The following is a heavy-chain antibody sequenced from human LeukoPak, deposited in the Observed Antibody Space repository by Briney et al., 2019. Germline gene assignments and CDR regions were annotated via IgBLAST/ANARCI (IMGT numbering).Heavy chain of an antibody. Sequence: GGSLSLSCAASGFTFSSYSMNWVRKAPGQGQEWVSFISSSSSYIYYADSVKGRFTISRDNAKNSLYLQMNSLRAEDTAVYYCARDLRSSGYYAFDYWGQGTLVTVSS. V-gene: IGHV3-21*01. J-gene: IGHJ4*02. D-gene: IGHD3-22*01. CDR3: ARDLRSSGYYAFDY. CDR1: GFTFSSYS. CDR2: ISSSSSYI.